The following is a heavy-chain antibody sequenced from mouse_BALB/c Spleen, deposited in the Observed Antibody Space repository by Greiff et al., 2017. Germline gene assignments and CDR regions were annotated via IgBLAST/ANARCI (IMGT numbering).Heavy chain of an antibody. V-gene: IGHV2-9*02. CDR2: IWAGGST. D-gene: IGHD2-4*01. CDR1: GFSLTSYG. CDR3: ARVRGNYDYDGDD. Sequence: QVQLKESGPGLVAPSQSLSITCTVSGFSLTSYGVHWVRQPPGKGLEWLGVIWAGGSTNYNSALMSRLSISKDNSKSQVFLKMNSLQTDDTAMYYCARVRGNYDYDGDDWGQGTTLTVSS. J-gene: IGHJ2*01.